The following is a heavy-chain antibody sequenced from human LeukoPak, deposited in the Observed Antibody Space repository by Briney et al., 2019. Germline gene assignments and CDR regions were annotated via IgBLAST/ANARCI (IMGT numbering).Heavy chain of an antibody. Sequence: GGSLRLSCAASGFTFSSYDMHWVRQAPGKGLEWVAVISYDGNDKHYADSVKGRFTISRDNSKNTLYLQMNSLRAEDTAVYYCAREELGNFDYWGQGTLVTVSS. CDR3: AREELGNFDY. CDR1: GFTFSSYD. D-gene: IGHD7-27*01. CDR2: ISYDGNDK. J-gene: IGHJ4*02. V-gene: IGHV3-30*03.